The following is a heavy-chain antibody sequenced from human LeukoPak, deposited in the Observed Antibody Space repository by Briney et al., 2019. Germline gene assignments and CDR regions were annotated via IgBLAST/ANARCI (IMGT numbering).Heavy chain of an antibody. CDR1: GFTFSSYG. J-gene: IGHJ6*04. V-gene: IGHV3-48*03. CDR3: ARLGGFYYYYYGMDA. Sequence: GGSLRLSCAASGFTFSSYGMNWVPQAPGKGLEWVSYISSSGSTIYYADSVKGRFTISRDNAKNSLYLQMNSLRAEDTAVYYCARLGGFYYYYYGMDAWGKGTTVTVSS. CDR2: ISSSGSTI.